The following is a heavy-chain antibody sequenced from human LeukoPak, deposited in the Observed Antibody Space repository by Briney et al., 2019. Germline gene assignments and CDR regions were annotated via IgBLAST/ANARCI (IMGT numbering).Heavy chain of an antibody. D-gene: IGHD2-21*01. CDR1: VYTFSNAY. V-gene: IGHV3-15*07. Sequence: GGSLRLSCAASVYTFSNAYMNWVRHAPGKGLEWVGRIKPKTDGETTEYAAPVKDRFSISRDDSKSMMYLQMNSLRTEDTAVYYCITPLAYSAQGGQGTLVTVSS. J-gene: IGHJ4*02. CDR2: IKPKTDGETT. CDR3: ITPLAYSAQ.